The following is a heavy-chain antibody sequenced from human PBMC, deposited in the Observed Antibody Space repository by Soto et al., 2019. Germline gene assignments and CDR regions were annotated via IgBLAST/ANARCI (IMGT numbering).Heavy chain of an antibody. V-gene: IGHV1-69*13. CDR2: IIPIFGTA. J-gene: IGHJ4*02. CDR3: ARGSSGYYRTDY. CDR1: GGTFSSYA. Sequence: GASAKVSCKASGGTFSSYAISWVRQAPGQGLEWMGGIIPIFGTANYAQKFQGRVTITADESTSTAYMELSSLRSEDTAVYYCARGSSGYYRTDYWGQGTLVTVSS. D-gene: IGHD3-22*01.